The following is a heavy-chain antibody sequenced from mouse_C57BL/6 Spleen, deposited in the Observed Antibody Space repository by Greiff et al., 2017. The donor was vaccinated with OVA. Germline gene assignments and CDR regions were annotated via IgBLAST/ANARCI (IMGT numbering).Heavy chain of an antibody. V-gene: IGHV1-55*01. CDR1: GYTFTSYW. J-gene: IGHJ2*01. Sequence: QVQLQQPGAELVKPGASVKMSCKASGYTFTSYWITWVKQRPGQGLEWIGEIYPGSGSTNYNEKFKSKATLTVDTSSSTAYMQLSSLASEDSAVYYCARGMGYDYEGYWGQGTTLTVSS. CDR3: ARGMGYDYEGY. CDR2: IYPGSGST. D-gene: IGHD2-4*01.